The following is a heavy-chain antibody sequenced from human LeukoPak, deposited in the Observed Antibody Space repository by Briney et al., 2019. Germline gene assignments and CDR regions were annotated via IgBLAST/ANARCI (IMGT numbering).Heavy chain of an antibody. CDR2: IRGAGGTT. V-gene: IGHV3-23*01. D-gene: IGHD3-22*01. CDR1: GFTFSTFD. CDR3: AKASDFDSSGFPIDVFDF. Sequence: GGSLRLSCAASGFTFSTFDMSWVRRAPGKGLQWVSTIRGAGGTTLFADSVKGRFSISRDNSNNKVFLQMNSLRVEDTAVYYCAKASDFDSSGFPIDVFDFWGQGLLVSVAS. J-gene: IGHJ4*02.